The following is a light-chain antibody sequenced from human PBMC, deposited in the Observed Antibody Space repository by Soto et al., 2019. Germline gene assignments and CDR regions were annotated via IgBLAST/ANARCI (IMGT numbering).Light chain of an antibody. CDR1: QYVSNK. CDR2: GAS. Sequence: EIVMTQSPATLSVSPGETATLSCRASQYVSNKVAWYQQKPGQAPRLLIYGASTRATGIPAKFSGSGSGTDFTLTISRLEPEDFAVYYCQQYGSSGTFGQGTKVDIK. V-gene: IGKV3-15*01. J-gene: IGKJ1*01. CDR3: QQYGSSGT.